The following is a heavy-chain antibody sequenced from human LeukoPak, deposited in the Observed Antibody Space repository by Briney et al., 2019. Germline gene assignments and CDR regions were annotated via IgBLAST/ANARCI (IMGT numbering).Heavy chain of an antibody. CDR1: GGSISSGSYY. V-gene: IGHV4-61*02. Sequence: SQTLSLTCTVSGGSISSGSYYWSWIRQPAGKGLEWIGRIYTSGSTNYNPSLKSRVTISVDTSKNQFSLKLSSVTAADTAVYYCAREGRCSGGSCYTPPIGVDYWGPGTLVTVSS. CDR3: AREGRCSGGSCYTPPIGVDY. CDR2: IYTSGST. J-gene: IGHJ4*02. D-gene: IGHD2-15*01.